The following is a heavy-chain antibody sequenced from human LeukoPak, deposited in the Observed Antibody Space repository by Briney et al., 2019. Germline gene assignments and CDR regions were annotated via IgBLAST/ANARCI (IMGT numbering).Heavy chain of an antibody. CDR2: ISSSGSTI. CDR1: GFTFSDYY. V-gene: IGHV3-11*04. D-gene: IGHD1-1*01. CDR3: ARCTTGRTFGSLREIKRSREIDY. Sequence: PGGSLRLSCAASGFTFSDYYMSWIRQAPGKGLEWVSYISSSGSTIYYADSVKGRFTISRDNAKNSLYLQMNSLRVEDTAVYYCARCTTGRTFGSLREIKRSREIDYWGQGTLVTVPS. J-gene: IGHJ4*02.